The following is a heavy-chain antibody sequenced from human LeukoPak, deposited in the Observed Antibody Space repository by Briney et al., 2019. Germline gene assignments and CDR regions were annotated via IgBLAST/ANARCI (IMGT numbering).Heavy chain of an antibody. CDR2: ISNSGTTI. Sequence: GGSLRLACAASGFTFSSFEMNWVRQAPGKGLEWVSYISNSGTTIYYADSVKGRFTISRDNAKNSLYLQMNSLRAGDTAVYYCARDRGYSSSWGFDYWGQGTLVTVSS. D-gene: IGHD6-13*01. J-gene: IGHJ4*02. V-gene: IGHV3-48*03. CDR3: ARDRGYSSSWGFDY. CDR1: GFTFSSFE.